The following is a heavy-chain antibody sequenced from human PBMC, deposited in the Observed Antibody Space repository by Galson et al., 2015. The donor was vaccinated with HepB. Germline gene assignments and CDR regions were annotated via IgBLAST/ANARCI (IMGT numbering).Heavy chain of an antibody. J-gene: IGHJ4*02. CDR1: GGSISSGGYY. D-gene: IGHD5-18*01. CDR3: AKDWGTAMVTGRGYFDY. Sequence: TLSLTCTVSGGSISSGGYYWSWIRQHPGKGLEWIGYIYYSGSTYYNPSLKGRVTISVDTSKNQFSLKLSSVTAAVTAVYYCAKDWGTAMVTGRGYFDYWGQGALVTVSS. CDR2: IYYSGST. V-gene: IGHV4-31*03.